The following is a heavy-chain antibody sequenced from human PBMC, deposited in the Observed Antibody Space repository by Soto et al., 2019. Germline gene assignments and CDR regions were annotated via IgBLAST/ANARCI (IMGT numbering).Heavy chain of an antibody. CDR1: GGSVSGANYY. V-gene: IGHV4-34*01. J-gene: IGHJ3*02. CDR2: MSHSGGT. CDR3: ARVERGTATTVVDAFDI. D-gene: IGHD1-1*01. Sequence: QVQLQQWGAGLLKPSETLSLTCAVYGGSVSGANYYWSWIRQPPGKGLEWIGEMSHSGGTHFNPSLKSRVTISVDTPTYQFSLKMSSVTAADTALYYCARVERGTATTVVDAFDIWGPGTMVTVSS.